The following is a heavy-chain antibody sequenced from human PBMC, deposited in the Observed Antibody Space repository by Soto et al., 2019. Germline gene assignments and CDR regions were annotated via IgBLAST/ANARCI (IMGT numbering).Heavy chain of an antibody. Sequence: PSETLSLTCTVSGGSISSSSYYWGWIRQPPGKGLEWIGSIYYSGSTNYKPSLKSRVSISVDTAKNQFFLKLTSVTATDTAVYYCAREVTWSGYFDYWGLGSLVTVSS. CDR1: GGSISSSSYY. D-gene: IGHD3-3*01. CDR3: AREVTWSGYFDY. J-gene: IGHJ4*02. CDR2: IYYSGST. V-gene: IGHV4-39*02.